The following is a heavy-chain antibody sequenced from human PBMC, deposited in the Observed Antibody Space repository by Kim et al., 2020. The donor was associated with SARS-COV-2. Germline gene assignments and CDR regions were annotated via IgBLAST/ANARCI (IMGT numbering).Heavy chain of an antibody. V-gene: IGHV3-74*01. CDR1: GFTFSTYW. D-gene: IGHD6-13*01. Sequence: GGSLRLSCAASGFTFSTYWMHWVRRAPGKGLVWVTCITSDGTGTTYADSVKGRFTISRENAKNTLYLQMNSLRAEDTAVYYCARVTLAADGDLDYWGQGTLVTVSS. J-gene: IGHJ4*02. CDR3: ARVTLAADGDLDY. CDR2: ITSDGTGT.